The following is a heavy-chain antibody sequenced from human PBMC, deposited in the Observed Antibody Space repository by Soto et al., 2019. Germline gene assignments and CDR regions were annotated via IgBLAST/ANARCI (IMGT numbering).Heavy chain of an antibody. Sequence: QVQLVESGGVVVQPGRSLRLSCAASGFTFSNYGMHWVRQAPGKGLEWVAVISYDGSNTYYADSVKGRFTISRDNSKNTLYLQMNSLRAEDTAVYYCAKARTYYDSWSGYFDYWGQGTLVTVSS. CDR1: GFTFSNYG. J-gene: IGHJ4*02. D-gene: IGHD3-3*01. CDR2: ISYDGSNT. V-gene: IGHV3-30*18. CDR3: AKARTYYDSWSGYFDY.